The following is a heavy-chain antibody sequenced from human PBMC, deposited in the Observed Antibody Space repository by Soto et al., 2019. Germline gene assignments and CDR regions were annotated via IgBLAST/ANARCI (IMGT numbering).Heavy chain of an antibody. Sequence: QVQLQQSGPGLVKPSETLSLTCVVSGDSVSSSSGAWIWIRQSPSRGLEWLGRTYYRSQFYHDYAVSVRGRISINPETKRSQFSLQLSSVTPEVSGVYYCASIAWHFVTSRDFWRQAIMVTVSS. CDR1: GDSVSSSSGA. CDR3: ASIAWHFVTSRDF. CDR2: TYYRSQFYH. J-gene: IGHJ4*02. D-gene: IGHD6-6*01. V-gene: IGHV6-1*01.